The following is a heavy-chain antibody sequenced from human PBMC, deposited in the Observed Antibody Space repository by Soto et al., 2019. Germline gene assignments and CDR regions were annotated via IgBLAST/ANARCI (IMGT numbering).Heavy chain of an antibody. CDR3: ARTLFGWGIWFDP. CDR2: IYYTGNT. CDR1: GGSIRSSSYY. D-gene: IGHD3-10*02. V-gene: IGHV4-39*07. J-gene: IGHJ5*02. Sequence: SETLSLTCTVSGGSIRSSSYYWGWIRQPPGKGLEWIGSIYYTGNTYYNPSLKSRVTISVDTSKNQFSLKLTSVTAADTAVYYCARTLFGWGIWFDPWGQGTLVTVSS.